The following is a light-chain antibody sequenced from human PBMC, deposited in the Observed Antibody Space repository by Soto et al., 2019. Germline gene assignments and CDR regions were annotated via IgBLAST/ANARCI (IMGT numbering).Light chain of an antibody. CDR1: QSVGIN. CDR3: HQYKDWSPRIT. V-gene: IGKV3-15*01. Sequence: ETVMTQSPATLSVSPGEGVTLSCRASQSVGINLAWYQQKPGQAPRLLIYGAATRATGIPPRYSGSGSGTEFTLTISSLQSEDVALYYCHQYKDWSPRITFGGGTKVEIK. CDR2: GAA. J-gene: IGKJ4*01.